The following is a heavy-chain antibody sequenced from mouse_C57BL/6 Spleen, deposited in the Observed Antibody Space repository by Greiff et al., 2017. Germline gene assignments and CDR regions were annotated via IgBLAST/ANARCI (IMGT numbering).Heavy chain of an antibody. CDR3: ARWGFYYGSSSFAY. V-gene: IGHV1-61*01. CDR2: IYPSDSET. J-gene: IGHJ3*01. CDR1: GYTFTSYW. Sequence: VQLQQPGAELVRPGSSVKLSCKASGYTFTSYWMDWVKQRPGQGLEWIGNIYPSDSETHYNQKLKDKATLTVDKSSSTAYMQLSSLTSEDSAVYYCARWGFYYGSSSFAYWGQGTLVTVSA. D-gene: IGHD1-1*01.